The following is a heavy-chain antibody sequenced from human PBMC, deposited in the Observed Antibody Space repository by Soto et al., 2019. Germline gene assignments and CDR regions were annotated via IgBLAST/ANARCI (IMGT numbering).Heavy chain of an antibody. J-gene: IGHJ4*02. CDR2: ISSSSSYI. V-gene: IGHV3-21*01. Sequence: GGSLRLSCAASGFTFSSYSMNWVRQAPGKGLEWVSSISSSSSYIYYADSVKGRFTISRDNAKNSLYLQMNSLRAEDTAVYYCARENDFWSGYFLATLYYFDYWGQGTLVTVSS. CDR1: GFTFSSYS. CDR3: ARENDFWSGYFLATLYYFDY. D-gene: IGHD3-3*01.